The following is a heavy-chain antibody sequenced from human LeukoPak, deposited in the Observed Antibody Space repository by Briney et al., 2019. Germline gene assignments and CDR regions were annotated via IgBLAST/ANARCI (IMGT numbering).Heavy chain of an antibody. Sequence: SQALSLTRAISGDSVSSNSAAWNWIRQSPSRGLEWLGRTYYRSKWYNDYAVSVKSRITINPDTSKNQFSLQLNSVTPEDTAVYYCASYYDILTGYFPWAFDIWGQGTMVTVSS. V-gene: IGHV6-1*01. CDR3: ASYYDILTGYFPWAFDI. CDR1: GDSVSSNSAA. CDR2: TYYRSKWYN. J-gene: IGHJ3*02. D-gene: IGHD3-9*01.